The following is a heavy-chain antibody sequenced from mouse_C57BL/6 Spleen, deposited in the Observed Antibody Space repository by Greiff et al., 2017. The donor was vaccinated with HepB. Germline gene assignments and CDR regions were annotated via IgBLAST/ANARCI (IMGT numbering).Heavy chain of an antibody. CDR1: GYTFTSYW. CDR3: ASRGGDPHYAMDY. V-gene: IGHV1-64*01. D-gene: IGHD1-1*02. Sequence: QVQLQQPGAELVKPGASVKLSCKASGYTFTSYWMHWVKQRPGQGLEWIGMIHPNSGSTNYNEKFKSKATLTVDKSSSTAYMQLNSLTSEDSAVYYCASRGGDPHYAMDYWGQGTSVTVSS. J-gene: IGHJ4*01. CDR2: IHPNSGST.